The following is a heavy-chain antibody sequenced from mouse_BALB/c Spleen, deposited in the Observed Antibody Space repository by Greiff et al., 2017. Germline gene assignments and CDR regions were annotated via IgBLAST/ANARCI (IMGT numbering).Heavy chain of an antibody. Sequence: EVKLVESGAELVKPGASVKLSCTASGFNIKDTYMHWVKQRPEQGLEWIGRIDPANGNTKSDPKFQGKATITADTSSNTAYLQLSSLTSEDTAVYCCARSGEVRRYFDVWGAGTTVTVSS. V-gene: IGHV14-3*02. D-gene: IGHD2-14*01. J-gene: IGHJ1*01. CDR3: ARSGEVRRYFDV. CDR2: IDPANGNT. CDR1: GFNIKDTY.